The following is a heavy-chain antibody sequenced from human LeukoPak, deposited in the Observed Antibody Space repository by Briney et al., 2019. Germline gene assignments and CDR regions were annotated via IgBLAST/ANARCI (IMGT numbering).Heavy chain of an antibody. CDR3: VRVKIILTTSFDY. CDR1: GASISSSVYY. J-gene: IGHJ4*02. V-gene: IGHV4-39*07. Sequence: SETLSLTCTVSGASISSSVYYWGWIRQPPGKGLEWIGSIHYSGSTYFNPSLKSRVSTISVDKSKNHFSLNLSSVTAADTAVYYCVRVKIILTTSFDYWGQGTLVTVSS. D-gene: IGHD4-11*01. CDR2: IHYSGST.